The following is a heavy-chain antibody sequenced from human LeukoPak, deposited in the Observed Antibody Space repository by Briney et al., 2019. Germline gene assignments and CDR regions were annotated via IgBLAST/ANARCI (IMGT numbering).Heavy chain of an antibody. CDR1: GFTFDDYA. J-gene: IGHJ4*02. Sequence: GGSLRLSCAASGFTFDDYAMHWVRQAPGKGLEWVSGINWNSGNIVYADSVKGQFTISRDNAKNSLYLQMNSLRAEDTAVYYCARDSSYYYDSSGADYWGQGTLVTVSS. CDR3: ARDSSYYYDSSGADY. D-gene: IGHD3-22*01. V-gene: IGHV3-9*01. CDR2: INWNSGNI.